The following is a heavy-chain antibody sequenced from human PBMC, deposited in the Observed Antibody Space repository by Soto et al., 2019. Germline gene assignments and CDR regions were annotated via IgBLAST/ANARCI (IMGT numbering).Heavy chain of an antibody. CDR2: IGTAGDT. Sequence: EVQLVESGGGWVQPGGSLRLSCAASGFTFSSYDMHWVRQGTGKGLEWVSAIGTAGDTYYPGSVKSRFTTSRENAKSSFYLQKNSMRAGDPAVYYWARAVPHYDSSGYDGAFDIWGQGTMVTVSS. CDR3: ARAVPHYDSSGYDGAFDI. D-gene: IGHD3-22*01. V-gene: IGHV3-13*01. CDR1: GFTFSSYD. J-gene: IGHJ3*02.